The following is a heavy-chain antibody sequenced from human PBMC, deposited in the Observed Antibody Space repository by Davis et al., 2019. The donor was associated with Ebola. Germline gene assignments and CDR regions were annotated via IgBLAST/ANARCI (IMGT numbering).Heavy chain of an antibody. CDR2: ISSSSSYI. CDR1: GFTFSSSS. V-gene: IGHV3-21*01. CDR3: ARDLYYYDSSGYYHDAFDI. J-gene: IGHJ3*02. Sequence: GESLKISCAASGFTFSSSSMNWVRQAPGKGLEWVSSISSSSSYIYYADSVKGRFTISRDNAKNSLYLQMNSLRAEDTAVYYCARDLYYYDSSGYYHDAFDIWGQGTMVTVSS. D-gene: IGHD3-22*01.